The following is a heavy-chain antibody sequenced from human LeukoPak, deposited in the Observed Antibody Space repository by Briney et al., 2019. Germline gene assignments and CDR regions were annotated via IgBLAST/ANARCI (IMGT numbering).Heavy chain of an antibody. CDR1: GLTFTSHG. V-gene: IGHV3-30*02. J-gene: IGHJ4*02. CDR2: IRNDGSDT. Sequence: PGGSLRLSCATSGLTFTSHGFHWVRQAAGKGLEWVAFIRNDGSDTYHANSVKGRFSISRDNSKNTVYLHMNSLRAEDTAVYYCARDRGKDCFDNWGQGTQVTVSS. D-gene: IGHD3-10*01. CDR3: ARDRGKDCFDN.